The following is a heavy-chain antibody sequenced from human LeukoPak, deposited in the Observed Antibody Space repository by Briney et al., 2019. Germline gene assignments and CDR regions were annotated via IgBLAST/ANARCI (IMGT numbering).Heavy chain of an antibody. J-gene: IGHJ4*02. V-gene: IGHV4-59*02. CDR1: GASVSSYY. CDR3: ARDLLSTAGYFDY. CDR2: IYYSGST. Sequence: SETLSLTCTVSGASVSSYYWSWIRQPPGKGLEWIGYIYYSGSTNYNPSLKSRVTISVDTSKNQFSLNLSSVTAADTAVYYCARDLLSTAGYFDYWGQGTLVAVSS. D-gene: IGHD6-19*01.